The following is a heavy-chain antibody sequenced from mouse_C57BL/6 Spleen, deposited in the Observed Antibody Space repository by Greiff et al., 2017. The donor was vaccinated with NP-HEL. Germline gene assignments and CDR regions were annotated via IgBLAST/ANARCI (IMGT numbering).Heavy chain of an antibody. CDR3: ARGSSYGWYFDV. J-gene: IGHJ1*03. Sequence: QVQLQQPGAELVKPGASVKLSCKASGYTFTSYWMHWVKQRPGQGLEWIGMIHPNSGSTNYNEKFKSKATLTVDKSSSTAYMQLSSLTSEDSAVYYWARGSSYGWYFDVWGTGTTVTVSS. CDR2: IHPNSGST. D-gene: IGHD1-1*01. V-gene: IGHV1-64*01. CDR1: GYTFTSYW.